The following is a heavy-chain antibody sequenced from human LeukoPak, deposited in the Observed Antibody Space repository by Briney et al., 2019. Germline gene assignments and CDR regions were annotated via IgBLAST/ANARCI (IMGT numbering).Heavy chain of an antibody. CDR2: INSDGSST. D-gene: IGHD6-13*01. Sequence: GGSLRLSCAASGFTFGSYWMHWVRQAPGKGLVWVSRINSDGSSTSYADSVKGRFTISRDNAKNTLYLQMNSLRAEDTAVYYCARVQAAAAPPDYWGQGTLVTVSS. CDR1: GFTFGSYW. V-gene: IGHV3-74*01. CDR3: ARVQAAAAPPDY. J-gene: IGHJ4*02.